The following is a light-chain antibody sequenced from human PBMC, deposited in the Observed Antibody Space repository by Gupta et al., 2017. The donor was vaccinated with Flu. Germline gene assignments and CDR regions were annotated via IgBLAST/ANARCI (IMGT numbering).Light chain of an antibody. Sequence: QMTQSPSTLSASVGDRVAITRRDSHSSNTYLAWYQQKPGKATKLLIYKASSLESGVPSRFSGSGSGTEFTLTISSLQPDDFATYYCQQYNSYSYTFGQGTKLEIK. V-gene: IGKV1-5*03. CDR1: HSSNTY. CDR2: KAS. J-gene: IGKJ2*01. CDR3: QQYNSYSYT.